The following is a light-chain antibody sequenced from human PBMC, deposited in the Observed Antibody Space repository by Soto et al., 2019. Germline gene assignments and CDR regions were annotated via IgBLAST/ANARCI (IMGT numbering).Light chain of an antibody. CDR2: KAS. V-gene: IGKV1-5*03. J-gene: IGKJ1*01. CDR3: QHYNSYSEA. Sequence: IPMYQSPSSLSASVGDSVTITCRASQSISSYLNWYQQKPGKAPKLLIYKASTLKSGVPSRFSGSGSGTEFTLTISSLQPDDFATYYCQHYNSYSEAFGQGTKVDIK. CDR1: QSISSY.